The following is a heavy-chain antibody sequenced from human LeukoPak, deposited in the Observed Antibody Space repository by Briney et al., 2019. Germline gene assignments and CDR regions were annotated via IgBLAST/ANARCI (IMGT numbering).Heavy chain of an antibody. Sequence: PSETLSLTCAVYGGSFSAYYWSWIRQPPGKGLEWIGEINHSGSTNYNPSLKSRVTISVDTSKNQFSLKLSSVTAADTAVYYCARWSYDILTGHNYDYWGQGTLVTVSS. CDR2: INHSGST. CDR1: GGSFSAYY. D-gene: IGHD3-9*01. CDR3: ARWSYDILTGHNYDY. J-gene: IGHJ4*02. V-gene: IGHV4-34*01.